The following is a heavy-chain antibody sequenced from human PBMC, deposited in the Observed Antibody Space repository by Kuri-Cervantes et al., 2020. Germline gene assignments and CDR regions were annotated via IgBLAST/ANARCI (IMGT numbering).Heavy chain of an antibody. CDR3: ARHRLEWGSGSRYYYGMDV. V-gene: IGHV4-39*01. CDR1: GGSISSSSYY. D-gene: IGHD3-10*01. CDR2: IYYSGST. Sequence: GSLRLSCTVSGGSISSSSYYWGWICQPPGKGLEWIGSIYYSGSTYYNPSLKSRVTISVDTSKNQFSLKLSSVTAADTAVYYCARHRLEWGSGSRYYYGMDVWGQGTTVTVSS. J-gene: IGHJ6*02.